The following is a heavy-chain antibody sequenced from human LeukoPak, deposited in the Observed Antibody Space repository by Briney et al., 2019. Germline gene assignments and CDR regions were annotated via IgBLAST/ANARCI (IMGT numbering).Heavy chain of an antibody. CDR3: PKGCATTGCYTSEV. V-gene: IGHV3-23*01. D-gene: IGHD2-2*02. J-gene: IGHJ4*02. CDR2: ISGSGDST. CDR1: GFTFSSYA. Sequence: GSLRLSCAASGFTFSSYAMSWVRQAPGRGLEWVSTISGSGDSTYYADSVKGRFTVSRDNSKNTLYLQMNSLRPEDTAAYFCPKGCATTGCYTSEVWVQGTLVTVSS.